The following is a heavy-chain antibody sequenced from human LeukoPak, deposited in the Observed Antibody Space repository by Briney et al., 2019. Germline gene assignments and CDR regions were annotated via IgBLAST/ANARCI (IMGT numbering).Heavy chain of an antibody. D-gene: IGHD3-10*01. CDR3: ARHRGGSGSYYNVFVY. CDR1: GYSFTSYW. V-gene: IGHV5-51*01. J-gene: IGHJ4*02. Sequence: GESLKISCKGSGYSFTSYWIGWVRQMPGKGLEWMGIIYPGDSDTRYSPSFQGQVTISADKSISTACLQWSSLKASDTAMYYCARHRGGSGSYYNVFVYWGQGTLVTVSS. CDR2: IYPGDSDT.